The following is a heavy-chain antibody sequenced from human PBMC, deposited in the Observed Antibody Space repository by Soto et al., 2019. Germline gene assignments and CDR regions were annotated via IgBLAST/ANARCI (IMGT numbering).Heavy chain of an antibody. V-gene: IGHV3-48*03. CDR3: ARSSGAYRPFDS. D-gene: IGHD2-15*01. CDR2: ISGIDGSI. CDR1: GFTFSYYE. J-gene: IGHJ4*02. Sequence: GGSLRLSCAASGFTFSYYEMNWVRQAPGKGLEWVSHISGIDGSIYYADSVKGRFTISTDNAKNSLYLQMNGLRAEDTAVYYCARSSGAYRPFDSWGQGTQVTVSS.